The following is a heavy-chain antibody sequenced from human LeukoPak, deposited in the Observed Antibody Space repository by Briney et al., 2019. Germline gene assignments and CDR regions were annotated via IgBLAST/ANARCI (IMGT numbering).Heavy chain of an antibody. CDR3: ARTFSESYYYYGMDV. V-gene: IGHV4-59*01. J-gene: IGHJ6*02. CDR2: VYYSGRT. D-gene: IGHD1-26*01. CDR1: GGSISSYY. Sequence: SETLSLTCTVSGGSISSYYWSWIRQPPGKGLEWIGYVYYSGRTNYNPSLKRRVSISVDTSKNQFSLKLSSVTAADTAVYYCARTFSESYYYYGMDVWGQGTTVTVSS.